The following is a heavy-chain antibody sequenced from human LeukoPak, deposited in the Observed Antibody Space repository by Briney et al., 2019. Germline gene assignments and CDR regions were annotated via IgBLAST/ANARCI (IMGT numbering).Heavy chain of an antibody. CDR2: IKQDGKEM. J-gene: IGHJ4*02. CDR1: GFTFSTYW. V-gene: IGHV3-7*01. Sequence: PGGSLRLSCAASGFTFSTYWMSWVRQAPGKGLEWVANIKQDGKEMYYVDSVKGRFTIARDNAKNSLYLQMNSLRAEDTAVYYCSSAYSSGWYQYYFDYWGQGTLVTVSS. CDR3: SSAYSSGWYQYYFDY. D-gene: IGHD6-19*01.